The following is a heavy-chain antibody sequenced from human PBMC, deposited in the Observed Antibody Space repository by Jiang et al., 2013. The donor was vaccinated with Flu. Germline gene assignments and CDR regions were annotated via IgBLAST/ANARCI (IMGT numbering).Heavy chain of an antibody. CDR3: ARDGHYYDSSGPNMEAFDI. CDR1: GYTFTGYY. J-gene: IGHJ3*02. V-gene: IGHV1-2*04. Sequence: SGAEVKKPGASVKVSCKASGYTFTGYYMHWVRQAPGQGLEWMGWINPNSGGTNYAQKFQGWVTMTRDTSISTAYMELSRLRSDDTAVYYCARDGHYYDSSGPNMEAFDIWGQGTMVTVSS. CDR2: INPNSGGT. D-gene: IGHD3-22*01.